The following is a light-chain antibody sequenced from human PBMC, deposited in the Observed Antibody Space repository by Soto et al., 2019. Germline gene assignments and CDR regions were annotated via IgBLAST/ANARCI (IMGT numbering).Light chain of an antibody. V-gene: IGLV1-47*02. Sequence: QSVLTQPPSASETPGQKVFISCSGSSSNIGGTNYAYWYQQLPGAAPKLLMHSNNLRPSGVPERISGSKFGTAASLAISGLRSEDEAVYYCASWDDRLGAVIFGGGT. CDR2: SNN. CDR3: ASWDDRLGAVI. J-gene: IGLJ2*01. CDR1: SSNIGGTNY.